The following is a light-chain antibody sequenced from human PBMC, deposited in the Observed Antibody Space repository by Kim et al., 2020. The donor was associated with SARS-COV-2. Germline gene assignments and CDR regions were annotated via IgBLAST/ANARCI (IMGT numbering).Light chain of an antibody. CDR3: QQTHSFPLT. V-gene: IGKV1D-12*01. CDR1: QDNSSW. J-gene: IGKJ4*01. CDR2: EAS. Sequence: SASVGDRVTITCRASQDNSSWLGWYQQKPGKAPKVLIYEASNLQGGVPSRFSGSGSGTDFTLTINSLQPEDFATYYCQQTHSFPLTVGGGTKLEI.